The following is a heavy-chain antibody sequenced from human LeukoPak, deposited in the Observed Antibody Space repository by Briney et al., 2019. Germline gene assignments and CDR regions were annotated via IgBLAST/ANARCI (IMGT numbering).Heavy chain of an antibody. CDR1: EFTFSSYA. D-gene: IGHD2-21*02. CDR3: AKKVTEGY. CDR2: ISGSGGTT. Sequence: SGGSLRLSCTASEFTFSSYAMHWVRQAPGKGLEWVSAISGSGGTTFYADSVKGRFTFSRGNSKTTLHLQMNSRPAADTAGYCCAKKVTEGYWGQGTLVTVSS. J-gene: IGHJ4*02. V-gene: IGHV3-23*01.